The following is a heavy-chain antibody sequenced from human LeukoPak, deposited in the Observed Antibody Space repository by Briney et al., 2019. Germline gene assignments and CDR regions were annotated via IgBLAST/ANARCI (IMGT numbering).Heavy chain of an antibody. J-gene: IGHJ5*02. Sequence: GGSLRLSCAASGFTFSSYAMSWVRQAPGKGLEWVSAIGGSGGSTYYADSVKGRFTISRDNSKNTLYLQMNSLRAEDTAVYYCAKDPYSGSYSHWFDPWGQGTLVTVSS. CDR1: GFTFSSYA. V-gene: IGHV3-23*01. D-gene: IGHD1-26*01. CDR3: AKDPYSGSYSHWFDP. CDR2: IGGSGGST.